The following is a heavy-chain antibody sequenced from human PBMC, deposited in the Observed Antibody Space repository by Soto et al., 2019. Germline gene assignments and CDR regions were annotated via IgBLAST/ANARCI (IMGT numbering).Heavy chain of an antibody. CDR3: AGITIVPLYFYH. CDR1: GLTFNEYY. J-gene: IGHJ4*02. CDR2: ISTGAINI. V-gene: IGHV3-11*01. D-gene: IGHD3-10*01. Sequence: GGSLRLSCVVSGLTFNEYYMSWIRQAPGKGLEWIAYISTGAINIYYADSVKGRFTISRDNAKNSMYLEMNNLRGEDTAVYYFAGITIVPLYFYHCGQGTLVTVSS.